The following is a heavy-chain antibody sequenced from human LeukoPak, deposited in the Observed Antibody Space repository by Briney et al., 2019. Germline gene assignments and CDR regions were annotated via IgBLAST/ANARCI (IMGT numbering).Heavy chain of an antibody. V-gene: IGHV1-24*01. CDR2: FDPEDGET. CDR1: GYTLTELS. D-gene: IGHD3-22*01. J-gene: IGHJ3*02. Sequence: ASVTVSCTFSGYTLTELSMHWVRQAPGKGREWMGGFDPEDGETIYAQKFQGRVSMTEDTSTETAYMELSSLRSEDTAVYYCATVAMIVVVMAFDIWGQGTMVTVSS. CDR3: ATVAMIVVVMAFDI.